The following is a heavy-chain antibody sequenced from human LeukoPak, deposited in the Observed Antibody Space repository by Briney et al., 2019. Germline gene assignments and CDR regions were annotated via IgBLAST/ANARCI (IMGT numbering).Heavy chain of an antibody. Sequence: GGSLRLSCAASGFTFSTYWMTWVRQAPGKGLEWVANIKRDGSEKHYVDSVKGRFTISRDNAKNSLYLQMNSLRAEDTAVYYCARDTTHYDYSAYYDSYDIWGQGTMVTVSS. CDR3: ARDTTHYDYSAYYDSYDI. CDR2: IKRDGSEK. CDR1: GFTFSTYW. J-gene: IGHJ3*02. V-gene: IGHV3-7*01. D-gene: IGHD3-22*01.